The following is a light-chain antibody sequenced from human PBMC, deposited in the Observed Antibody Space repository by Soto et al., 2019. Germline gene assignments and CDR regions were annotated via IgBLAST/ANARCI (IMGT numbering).Light chain of an antibody. CDR2: GTS. V-gene: IGKV3-15*01. CDR1: QSVSSS. J-gene: IGKJ1*01. CDR3: QQYNKWPGT. Sequence: EIVMTQSPATLSLSPGERATLSCRASQSVSSSLAWYQQKPGQAPRLLIYGTSTRATGIPARFGGSGSGTEFTLTISSLQSEDFAVYHCQQYNKWPGTFGQGTKVEIK.